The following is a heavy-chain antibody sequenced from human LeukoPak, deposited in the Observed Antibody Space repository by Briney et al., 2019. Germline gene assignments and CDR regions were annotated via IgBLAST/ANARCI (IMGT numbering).Heavy chain of an antibody. CDR3: ARDRAHSSGWYGFDY. Sequence: GASVKVSCKASGYTFTSYDINWVRQATGQGLEWMGWMNPNSGNTGYAQKFQGRVTITRNTSISTAYMELSSLRSEDTAVYYCARDRAHSSGWYGFDYWGQGTLVTVSS. CDR2: MNPNSGNT. D-gene: IGHD6-19*01. CDR1: GYTFTSYD. J-gene: IGHJ4*02. V-gene: IGHV1-8*03.